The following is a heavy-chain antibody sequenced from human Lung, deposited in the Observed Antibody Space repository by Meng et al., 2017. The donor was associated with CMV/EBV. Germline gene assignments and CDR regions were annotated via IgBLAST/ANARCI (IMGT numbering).Heavy chain of an antibody. D-gene: IGHD2-2*02. CDR1: GFTFNSYR. CDR2: ISSSSSSI. J-gene: IGHJ4*02. V-gene: IGHV3-48*04. Sequence: GEXXKISCAASGFTFNSYRMNWLRQAPGKGLEWVSYISSSSSSIYYTDSVKGRFTISRDNAKNSLYLEMNSLRVDDTGVYFCARDAGEGIVVVPAAISDYWGRGXEVTVS. CDR3: ARDAGEGIVVVPAAISDY.